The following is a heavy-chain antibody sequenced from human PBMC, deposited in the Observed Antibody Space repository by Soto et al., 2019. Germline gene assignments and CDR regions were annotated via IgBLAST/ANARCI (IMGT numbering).Heavy chain of an antibody. V-gene: IGHV1-3*01. Sequence: ASVKVSCKASGYTFTSYAMHLVRQSPGQRLEWMGWINAGNGNTKYSQKFQGRVTITRDTSSSTAYMELSSLRSEDTAVYYCARGGSSSSWPNAFDIWGQGTMVTVSS. J-gene: IGHJ3*02. CDR1: GYTFTSYA. CDR3: ARGGSSSSWPNAFDI. CDR2: INAGNGNT. D-gene: IGHD6-13*01.